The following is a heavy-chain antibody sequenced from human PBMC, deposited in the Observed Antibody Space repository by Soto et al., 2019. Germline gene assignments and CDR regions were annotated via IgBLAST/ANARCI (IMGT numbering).Heavy chain of an antibody. V-gene: IGHV3-23*01. CDR2: FGGSGGST. CDR3: AKGLITSTPHYFDS. Sequence: GGSLRLSCAASGFAFSTYAMSWVRQAPGKGLEWVSAFGGSGGSTCYADSVKGRFTISRDNSMNTLYLQMNSLRAEDTAVYYCAKGLITSTPHYFDSWGQGTLVTVSS. CDR1: GFAFSTYA. J-gene: IGHJ4*02. D-gene: IGHD2-15*01.